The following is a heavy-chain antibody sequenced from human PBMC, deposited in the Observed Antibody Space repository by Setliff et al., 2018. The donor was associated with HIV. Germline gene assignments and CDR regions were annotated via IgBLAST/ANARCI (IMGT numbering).Heavy chain of an antibody. D-gene: IGHD4-17*01. Sequence: ASVKVSCKASGYVFSDFYIHWIRQAPGQGLEWVGRINSKSGFTYIAQVRDRVTMTRDTSINTVYMGLSRLRSGDTALYYCARGPDGDYQYFQHWGQGALVTVSS. CDR1: GYVFSDFY. J-gene: IGHJ1*01. CDR2: INSKSGFT. CDR3: ARGPDGDYQYFQH. V-gene: IGHV1-2*06.